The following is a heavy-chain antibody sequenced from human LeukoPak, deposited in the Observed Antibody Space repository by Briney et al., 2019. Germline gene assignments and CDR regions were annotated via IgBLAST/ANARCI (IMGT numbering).Heavy chain of an antibody. V-gene: IGHV3-23*01. Sequence: GGSLRLSCAASGFTFNNYAMNWVRQAPGKGLEWVSSISGGGETTYYADSAKGRFTISRDNSQNTLYLQMNSLRAEDTAVYYCARDYADYVGCFFFDYWGQGTLVTVSS. CDR1: GFTFNNYA. J-gene: IGHJ4*02. CDR2: ISGGGETT. D-gene: IGHD4-17*01. CDR3: ARDYADYVGCFFFDY.